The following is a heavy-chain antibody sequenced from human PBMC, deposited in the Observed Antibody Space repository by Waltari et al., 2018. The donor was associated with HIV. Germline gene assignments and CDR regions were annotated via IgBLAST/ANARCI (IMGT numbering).Heavy chain of an antibody. CDR2: IKQDGSEK. V-gene: IGHV3-7*01. CDR1: GFTLGSYG. D-gene: IGHD3-9*01. CDR3: ARDRHYDILTGSYFDY. Sequence: EVQLVESGGGLVQPGGSLSLSCAASGFTLGSYGMSWVRQAPGKGMEWVANIKQDGSEKYYVDSVKGRFTISRDNAKNSLYLQMNSLRAEDTAVYYCARDRHYDILTGSYFDYWGQGTLVTVSS. J-gene: IGHJ4*02.